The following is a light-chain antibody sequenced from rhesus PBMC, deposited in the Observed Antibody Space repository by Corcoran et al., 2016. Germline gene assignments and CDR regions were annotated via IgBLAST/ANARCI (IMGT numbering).Light chain of an antibody. Sequence: EIVMTQSPATLSLSPGERATFSSRASPSGRSDVAWYQQNPEQAPRLLNYGASSRATGIPDRFSGSGSGTGFTLTINSLGPEDFAIYYCQQYSNWHLTFSQGTKVEIK. J-gene: IGKJ1*01. V-gene: IGKV3S9*01. CDR3: QQYSNWHLT. CDR2: GAS. CDR1: PSGRSD.